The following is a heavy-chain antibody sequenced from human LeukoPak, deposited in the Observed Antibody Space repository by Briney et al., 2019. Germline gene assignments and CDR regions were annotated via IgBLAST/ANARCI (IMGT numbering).Heavy chain of an antibody. CDR1: GGSISSSSYY. J-gene: IGHJ4*02. Sequence: SETLSLTCTVSGGSISSSSYYWGWIRQPPGKGLEWIGSIYYSGSTYYNPSLKSRVTISVDTSKNQFSLKLSSVTAADTAVYYCARNAVSRVFDYWGQGTLVTVSS. V-gene: IGHV4-39*07. D-gene: IGHD4-11*01. CDR2: IYYSGST. CDR3: ARNAVSRVFDY.